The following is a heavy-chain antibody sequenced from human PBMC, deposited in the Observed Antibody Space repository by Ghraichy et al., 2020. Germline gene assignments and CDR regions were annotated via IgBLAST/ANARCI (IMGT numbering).Heavy chain of an antibody. CDR3: AGGHPGKYYYYGMDV. J-gene: IGHJ6*02. Sequence: SETLSLTCTVSRGSMGSYSLSWLRPSSGKGLQCIGNISYSGTPNYNPSLTLRFTISIDTSKNQFSLKVSSVTAADTAVYYCAGGHPGKYYYYGMDVWGQGNT. V-gene: IGHV4-59*01. D-gene: IGHD1-26*01. CDR2: ISYSGTP. CDR1: RGSMGSYS.